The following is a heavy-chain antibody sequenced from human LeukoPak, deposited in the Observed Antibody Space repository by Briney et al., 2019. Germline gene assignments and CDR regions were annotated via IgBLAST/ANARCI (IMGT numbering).Heavy chain of an antibody. CDR1: GYTFTGYY. CDR2: INPNTGAT. Sequence: GASVKVSCKPSGYTFTGYYLHWVRQAPGQGLEWMGWINPNTGATIYAQKFQGRVTMTEDTSTDTAYMELSSLRSEDTAVYYCATASMTTVPRYWGQGTLVTVSS. J-gene: IGHJ4*02. V-gene: IGHV1-2*02. CDR3: ATASMTTVPRY. D-gene: IGHD4-17*01.